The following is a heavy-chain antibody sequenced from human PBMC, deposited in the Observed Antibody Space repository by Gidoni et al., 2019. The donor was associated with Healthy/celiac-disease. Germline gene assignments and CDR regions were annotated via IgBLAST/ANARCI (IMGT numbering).Heavy chain of an antibody. V-gene: IGHV1-18*01. D-gene: IGHD2-2*02. CDR2: ISAYNGNT. CDR1: GYTFTSYG. J-gene: IGHJ6*02. CDR3: AREGYCISTSCYRSEGYSYYYYGMDV. Sequence: QVQLVQSGAEVKKPGASVKVSCKASGYTFTSYGISWVRQAPGQGLEWMGWISAYNGNTNYAQKLQGRVTMTTDTSTSTAYMELRSLRSDDTAVYYCAREGYCISTSCYRSEGYSYYYYGMDVWGQGTTVTVSS.